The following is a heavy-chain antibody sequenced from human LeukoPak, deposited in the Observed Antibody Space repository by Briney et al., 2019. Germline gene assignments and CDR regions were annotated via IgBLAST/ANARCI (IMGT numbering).Heavy chain of an antibody. CDR1: GFTFSSYA. CDR3: ARRGI. V-gene: IGHV3-23*01. CDR2: ISGSGGST. Sequence: RTGGSLRLSCAASGFTFSSYAMSWVRQAPGKGLEWVSAISGSGGSTYYADAVKGRFTLSRDNAKDSLYLQMNSLRAEDTAVYYCARRGIWGQGTMVTVSS. J-gene: IGHJ3*02.